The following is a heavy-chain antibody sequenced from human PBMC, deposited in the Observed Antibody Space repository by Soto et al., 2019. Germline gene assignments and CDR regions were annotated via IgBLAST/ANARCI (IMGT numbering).Heavy chain of an antibody. CDR2: IYYSGRT. D-gene: IGHD4-17*01. J-gene: IGHJ4*02. CDR3: ASVIGGESEYYFEY. Sequence: PSETLSLTCTVSGVSISSGGYYCGWILQHPGKGLEWIGNIYYSGRTYYNPSLKSRVIMSVDTSKNHFSLNLSSVTAADTAIYYCASVIGGESEYYFEYWGQGTMVTVSS. V-gene: IGHV4-31*03. CDR1: GVSISSGGYY.